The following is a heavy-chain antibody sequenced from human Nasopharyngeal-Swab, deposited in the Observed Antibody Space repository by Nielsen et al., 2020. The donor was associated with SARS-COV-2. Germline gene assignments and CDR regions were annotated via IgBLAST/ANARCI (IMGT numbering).Heavy chain of an antibody. J-gene: IGHJ4*02. CDR2: ISYDGSNK. Sequence: GGLLRLPFAAFGSPFSSSTLHWVRQAPGKGLEWVAVISYDGSNKYYADSVKGRFTISRDISKNTLYLQMNSLRAEDTAVFYCASTPLDSSGYYYAFHYWGRGTLVTVSS. V-gene: IGHV3-30-3*01. CDR1: GSPFSSST. CDR3: ASTPLDSSGYYYAFHY. D-gene: IGHD3-22*01.